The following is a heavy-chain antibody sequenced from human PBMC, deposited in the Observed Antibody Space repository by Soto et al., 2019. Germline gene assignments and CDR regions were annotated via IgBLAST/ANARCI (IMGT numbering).Heavy chain of an antibody. Sequence: QVQLVQSGAEVKKPGASVKVSCKASGHTFTGHHMHWVRQAPGQGLEWMGYIDLDNDNRASAQKFQGRVTTTRDTSITTAYMELSGLRSDDTAVYYCGLEPTGTGGFVYWGQGTLVTVSS. CDR3: GLEPTGTGGFVY. D-gene: IGHD7-27*01. V-gene: IGHV1-2*02. J-gene: IGHJ4*02. CDR2: IDLDNDNR. CDR1: GHTFTGHH.